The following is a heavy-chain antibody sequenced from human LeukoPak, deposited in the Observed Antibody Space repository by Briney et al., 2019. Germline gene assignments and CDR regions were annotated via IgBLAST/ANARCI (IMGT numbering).Heavy chain of an antibody. CDR2: ISSSSGYI. CDR1: GFTFSSFT. CDR3: SRGQGLQLKSESDD. D-gene: IGHD5-24*01. J-gene: IGHJ4*02. V-gene: IGHV3-21*01. Sequence: RRSLRLSCAPSGFTFSSFTMNCVRHAPGKGLEWVSSISSSSGYIYYADSVKGRFTISTDNAKNSLFLQMNSLRGEDTAVYYCSRGQGLQLKSESDDWGQGTLVTVSS.